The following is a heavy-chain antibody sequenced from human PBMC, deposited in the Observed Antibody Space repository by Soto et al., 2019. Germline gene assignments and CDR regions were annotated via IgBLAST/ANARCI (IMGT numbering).Heavy chain of an antibody. Sequence: PGGSLRLSCAASGFTFSTFNMNWVRQAPGKGLEWVSYISSSGSTIYYADSVKGRFTISRDNAKNSLYLQINSPRAEDTAIYYCARDPYSGDDIDLDYWGQGTLVTVSS. D-gene: IGHD5-12*01. V-gene: IGHV3-48*01. CDR3: ARDPYSGDDIDLDY. CDR1: GFTFSTFN. J-gene: IGHJ4*02. CDR2: ISSSGSTI.